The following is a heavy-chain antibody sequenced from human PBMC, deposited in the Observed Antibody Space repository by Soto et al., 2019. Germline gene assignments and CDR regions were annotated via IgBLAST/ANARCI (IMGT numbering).Heavy chain of an antibody. D-gene: IGHD3-3*01. J-gene: IGHJ4*02. V-gene: IGHV4-39*01. CDR2: IYYSGST. CDR1: GGSISSSSYY. CDR3: ARGRITTFRVVIQLEY. Sequence: SSETLSLTCTVSGGSISSSSYYWGWIRQPPGKGLEWIGSIYYSGSTYYNQSLKSRVTISVDTSKNQFSLKLSSVTAAATAVYYCARGRITTFRVVIQLEYWGKGTMVT.